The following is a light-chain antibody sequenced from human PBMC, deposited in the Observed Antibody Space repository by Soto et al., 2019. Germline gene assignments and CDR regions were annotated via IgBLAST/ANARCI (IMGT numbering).Light chain of an antibody. CDR2: KSS. J-gene: IGKJ1*01. CDR1: ASISSW. Sequence: DIQMTQSPSNLSASVGDRVTITCRASASISSWLAWYQQQPGKAPKLLIYKSSILENGVPSRFSGGGSGTEFTLTISSLQPDDFATYYCQQYGAFGQGTKVDIK. V-gene: IGKV1-5*03. CDR3: QQYGA.